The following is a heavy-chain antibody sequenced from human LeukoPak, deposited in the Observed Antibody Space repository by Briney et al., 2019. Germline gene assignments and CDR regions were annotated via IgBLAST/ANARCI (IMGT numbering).Heavy chain of an antibody. V-gene: IGHV3-23*01. D-gene: IGHD6-19*01. CDR3: ASRGYSSGSDAFEI. Sequence: GGSLRLSCAASGFTFNNYALSWVRQAPGKGLEWVSAIHKTGDYTYYTDSVKGRFTISRDSSKNTLYLQMNCLRLEDTAVYHCASRGYSSGSDAFEIWGQGTMVTVSS. J-gene: IGHJ3*02. CDR2: IHKTGDYT. CDR1: GFTFNNYA.